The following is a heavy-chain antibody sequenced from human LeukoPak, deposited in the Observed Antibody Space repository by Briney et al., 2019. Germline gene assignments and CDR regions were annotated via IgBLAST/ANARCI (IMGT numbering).Heavy chain of an antibody. V-gene: IGHV3-21*01. CDR2: ISSSSSYI. D-gene: IGHD3-22*01. Sequence: PGGSLRLSCAASGFTFSSYSMNWVRQAPGKGLEWVSSISSSSSYIYYADSVKGRFTISRDNAKNSLYLQMNSLRAEDTAVYYCARDLLVVGKIDYWGQGTLVTVSS. CDR1: GFTFSSYS. J-gene: IGHJ4*02. CDR3: ARDLLVVGKIDY.